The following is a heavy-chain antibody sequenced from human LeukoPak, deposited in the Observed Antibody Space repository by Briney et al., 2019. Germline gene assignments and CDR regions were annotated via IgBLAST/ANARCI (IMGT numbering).Heavy chain of an antibody. CDR2: IIPIFGTA. CDR3: ASSRLSEDIVVVPAANDYYYYMDV. J-gene: IGHJ6*03. Sequence: SVKVSCKASGGTFSSYAISWVRQAPGQGLEWMGGIIPIFGTANYAQKFQGRVTITADESTSTAYMELSSLRSEDTAVYYCASSRLSEDIVVVPAANDYYYYMDVWGKGTTVTVSS. V-gene: IGHV1-69*13. D-gene: IGHD2-2*01. CDR1: GGTFSSYA.